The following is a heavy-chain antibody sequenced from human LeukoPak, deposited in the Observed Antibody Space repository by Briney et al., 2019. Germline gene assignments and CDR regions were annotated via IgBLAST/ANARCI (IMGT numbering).Heavy chain of an antibody. Sequence: GGSLRLSCAASGFTFRDYTMNWVRQSPGKGLQWVSYVSFGSSYISYADSLKGRFTISRDDAKSSVYLEMTSLRAEDTAVYYCARASTESAVTDGYDTWGPGTLVTVSS. V-gene: IGHV3-21*01. CDR3: ARASTESAVTDGYDT. J-gene: IGHJ5*02. CDR2: VSFGSSYI. D-gene: IGHD4-17*01. CDR1: GFTFRDYT.